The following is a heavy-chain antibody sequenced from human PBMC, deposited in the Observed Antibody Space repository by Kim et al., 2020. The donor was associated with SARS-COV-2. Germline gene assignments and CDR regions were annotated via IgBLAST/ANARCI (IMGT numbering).Heavy chain of an antibody. V-gene: IGHV3-7*01. J-gene: IGHJ6*02. D-gene: IGHD6-19*01. Sequence: GGSLRLSCAASGFTFSSYWMSWVRQAPGKGLEWVANIKQDGSEKYYVDSVKGRFTISRDNAKNSLYLQMNSLRAEDTAVYYCARDRSSGWYVLDYYYYYGMDVWGQGTTVTVSS. CDR2: IKQDGSEK. CDR3: ARDRSSGWYVLDYYYYYGMDV. CDR1: GFTFSSYW.